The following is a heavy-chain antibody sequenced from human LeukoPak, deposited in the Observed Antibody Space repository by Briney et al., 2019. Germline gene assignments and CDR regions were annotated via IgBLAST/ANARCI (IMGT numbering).Heavy chain of an antibody. V-gene: IGHV4-39*01. CDR3: VRHRQWLLFPDY. CDR2: IFYSGAT. Sequence: SETLSLTCTVSGDSISINYNWGWIRQPPGKGLEWIGSIFYSGATYYSPSLKSRVTISVDTTKNQFSLKLSSMTAADTAVYYCVRHRQWLLFPDYWGQGTLVTVSS. D-gene: IGHD6-19*01. J-gene: IGHJ4*02. CDR1: GDSISINYN.